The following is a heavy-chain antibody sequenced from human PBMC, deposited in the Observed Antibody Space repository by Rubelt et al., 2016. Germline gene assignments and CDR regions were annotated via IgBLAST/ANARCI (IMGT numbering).Heavy chain of an antibody. CDR1: GLTFSIYA. CDR3: ARDNTMGRFDP. V-gene: IGHV3-23*01. Sequence: GGSLRLSCAASGLTFSIYAMNWVRQAPGKGLEWVSVVSGSGGITYYADSVKGRFTISRDNAKNTLYLQMNSLRAEDTAVYYCARDNTMGRFDPWGQGTLVTVSS. D-gene: IGHD5-24*01. CDR2: VSGSGGIT. J-gene: IGHJ5*02.